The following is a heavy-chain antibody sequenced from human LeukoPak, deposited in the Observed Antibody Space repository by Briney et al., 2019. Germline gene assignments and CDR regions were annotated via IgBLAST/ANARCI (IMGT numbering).Heavy chain of an antibody. Sequence: PSETLSLTCAVYGGSFSGYYWSWIRQPPGKGLEWIGEINHSGSTNYNPSLKSRVTISVDTSKNQLSLKLSSVTAADTAVYYCARGYSGRYCSSTSCYSRRIDPWGQGTLVTVSS. D-gene: IGHD2-2*02. CDR1: GGSFSGYY. CDR2: INHSGST. CDR3: ARGYSGRYCSSTSCYSRRIDP. V-gene: IGHV4-34*01. J-gene: IGHJ5*02.